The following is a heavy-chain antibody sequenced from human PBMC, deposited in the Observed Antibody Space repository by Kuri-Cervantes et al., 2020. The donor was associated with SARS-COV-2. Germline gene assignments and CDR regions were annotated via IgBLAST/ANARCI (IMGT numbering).Heavy chain of an antibody. J-gene: IGHJ3*02. Sequence: ESLKISCTVSGGSISSSSYYWGWIRQPPGKGLEWIGSIYYSGSTYYNPSLKSRVTISVDTSKNQFSLKLSSVTAADTAVYYCARVGGSGYDAFDIWGQGTMVTVSS. D-gene: IGHD3-22*01. V-gene: IGHV4-39*01. CDR2: IYYSGST. CDR1: GGSISSSSYY. CDR3: ARVGGSGYDAFDI.